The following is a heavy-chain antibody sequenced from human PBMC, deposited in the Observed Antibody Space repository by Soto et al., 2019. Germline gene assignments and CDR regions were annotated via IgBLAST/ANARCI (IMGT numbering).Heavy chain of an antibody. V-gene: IGHV4-59*01. J-gene: IGHJ6*03. Sequence: PSETLSLTCTLSGGSISSYDWSLIRQPPGKGLEWIGYIYYSGSTNYNPSLKSRVTISVDTSKNQFSLTLSSVTAADTAVYYCARANGWSHYYMDVWGKGTTVTVSS. CDR2: IYYSGST. CDR3: ARANGWSHYYMDV. D-gene: IGHD6-19*01. CDR1: GGSISSYD.